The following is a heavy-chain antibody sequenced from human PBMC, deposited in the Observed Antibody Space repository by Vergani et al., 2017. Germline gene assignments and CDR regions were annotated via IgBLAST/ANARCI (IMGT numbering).Heavy chain of an antibody. D-gene: IGHD2-15*01. CDR2: IIPLFGTA. J-gene: IGHJ4*02. V-gene: IGHV1-69*13. CDR3: ARGYGGCAGGSCYSY. Sequence: QVQLVQSGAEMKKPGSSVKVSCKASGGTFSSYGITWVRQAPGQGLEWMGRIIPLFGTANYAQMLQGRVTITADESTSTAYMELSSLRSEDTAVYYCARGYGGCAGGSCYSYWCQGTQVTVSS. CDR1: GGTFSSYG.